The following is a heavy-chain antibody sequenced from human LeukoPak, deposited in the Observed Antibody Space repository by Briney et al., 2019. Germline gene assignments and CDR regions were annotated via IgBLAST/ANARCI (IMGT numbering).Heavy chain of an antibody. Sequence: GGSLRLSCAASGFTFADYAMNWVRQAPGKGLEWVSSISSSSTYIYYADSVKGRFTISRDNAENSLYLQMNSLRAEDTAVYYCARDLVVAATRDANYWGQGTLVTVSS. D-gene: IGHD2-15*01. CDR3: ARDLVVAATRDANY. CDR1: GFTFADYA. CDR2: ISSSSTYI. V-gene: IGHV3-21*01. J-gene: IGHJ4*02.